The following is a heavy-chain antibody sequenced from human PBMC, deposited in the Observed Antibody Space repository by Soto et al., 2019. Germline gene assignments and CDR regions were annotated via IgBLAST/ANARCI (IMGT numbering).Heavy chain of an antibody. CDR2: TYYRSKWYY. CDR3: ARGEQYSGRIFDY. J-gene: IGHJ4*01. V-gene: IGHV6-1*01. CDR1: GDSVSSNSAG. D-gene: IGHD1-26*01. Sequence: QTLSLTCAITGDSVSSNSAGWSWVRQSPSRGLEWLGRTYYRSKWYYEYAVSVRGRITINPDTSKNQYPLQLNSVTPEDTAVYFCARGEQYSGRIFDYWGQGTLVTVSS.